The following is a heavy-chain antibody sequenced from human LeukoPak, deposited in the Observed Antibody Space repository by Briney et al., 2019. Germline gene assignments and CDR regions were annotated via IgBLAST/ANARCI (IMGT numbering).Heavy chain of an antibody. CDR3: ARDPVIAVAGPGFDY. CDR2: INPSGGST. J-gene: IGHJ4*02. D-gene: IGHD6-19*01. V-gene: IGHV1-46*01. Sequence: ASVKVSCKASGYTFTSYYMHWVRQAPGQGLEWMGLINPSGGSTSYAQKFQGRVTMTRDTSTSTVYMELSSPRSEDTAVYYCARDPVIAVAGPGFDYWGQGTLVTVSS. CDR1: GYTFTSYY.